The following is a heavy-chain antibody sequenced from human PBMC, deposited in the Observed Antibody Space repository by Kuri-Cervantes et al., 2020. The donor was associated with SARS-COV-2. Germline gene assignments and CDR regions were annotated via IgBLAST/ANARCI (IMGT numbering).Heavy chain of an antibody. V-gene: IGHV3-74*01. J-gene: IGHJ6*02. D-gene: IGHD5-18*01. CDR2: INSDGSST. CDR1: GFTFSSYW. CDR3: ARTSIDLWYGMDV. Sequence: GESLKISCAASGFTFSSYWMHWVRQAPGKGLVWVSRINSDGSSTSYADSVKGRFTISRDYSKNTLSLQMNSLRVEDTAVYYCARTSIDLWYGMDVWGQGTTVTVSS.